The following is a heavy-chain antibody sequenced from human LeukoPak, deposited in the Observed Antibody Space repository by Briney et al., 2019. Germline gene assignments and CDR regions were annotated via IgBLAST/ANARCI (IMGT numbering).Heavy chain of an antibody. D-gene: IGHD3-22*01. Sequence: GGSLRLSCAASGFTFSSYWMHWVRQAPGKGLVWVSRINSDGSSTSYADSVKGRFTISRDNAKNTLYLQMNSLRAEDTAVYYCASTYYYDSSGHFDYWGQGTLVTVSS. CDR1: GFTFSSYW. J-gene: IGHJ4*02. CDR3: ASTYYYDSSGHFDY. CDR2: INSDGSST. V-gene: IGHV3-74*01.